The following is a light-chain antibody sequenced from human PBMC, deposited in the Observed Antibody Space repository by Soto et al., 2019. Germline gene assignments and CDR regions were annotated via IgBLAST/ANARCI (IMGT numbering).Light chain of an antibody. Sequence: QSVLTQPPSASGTPGQRVTISCSGSSSNIGSYTVNWYQQLPGTAPKLLIYSNNQRPSGVPDRFSGSKSRTSVSLAISGLQSEDEADYYCAAWDDSLNGVVFGGGTKLTVL. CDR1: SSNIGSYT. V-gene: IGLV1-44*01. CDR2: SNN. CDR3: AAWDDSLNGVV. J-gene: IGLJ2*01.